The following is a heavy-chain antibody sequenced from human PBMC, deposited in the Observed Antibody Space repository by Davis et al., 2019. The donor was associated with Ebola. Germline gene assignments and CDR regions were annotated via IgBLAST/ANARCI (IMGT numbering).Heavy chain of an antibody. V-gene: IGHV1-69*04. CDR2: IIPILGIA. CDR1: GGTFSSYA. CDR3: ASRREKYYDSREL. Sequence: AASVKVSCKAFGGTFSSYAISWVRQAPGQGLEWMGRIIPILGIANYAQKFQGRVTITADKSTSTAYMELSSLRSEDTAVYYCASRREKYYDSRELWGQGTLVTVSS. D-gene: IGHD3-22*01. J-gene: IGHJ4*02.